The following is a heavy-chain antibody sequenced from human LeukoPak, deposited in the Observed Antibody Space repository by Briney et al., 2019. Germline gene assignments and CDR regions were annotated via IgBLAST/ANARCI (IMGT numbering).Heavy chain of an antibody. J-gene: IGHJ5*02. D-gene: IGHD1-26*01. Sequence: GASVKVSCKPSGYTFTSNYMHWVRQAPGQRLKWMGVINPSGGSTSYAQKFQGRVTMTRDMSTSTDYMELSSLRSEDTAVYYCARDNSVGDYAWWFDPWGQGTLVTVSS. CDR3: ARDNSVGDYAWWFDP. V-gene: IGHV1-46*01. CDR2: INPSGGST. CDR1: GYTFTSNY.